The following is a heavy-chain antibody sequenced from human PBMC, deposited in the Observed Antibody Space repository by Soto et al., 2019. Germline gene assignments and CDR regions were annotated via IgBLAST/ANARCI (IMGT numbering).Heavy chain of an antibody. Sequence: GGSLRLSCAASGFTFSSYAMHWVRQAPGKGLEWVAAISYDGSNKYYADSVKGRFTISRDNSKNTLYLQMNSLRAEDTAVYYCARARPGEPGSLWYYGMDVWGQGTMVTVSS. D-gene: IGHD2-2*01. CDR3: ARARPGEPGSLWYYGMDV. V-gene: IGHV3-30-3*01. CDR1: GFTFSSYA. CDR2: ISYDGSNK. J-gene: IGHJ6*02.